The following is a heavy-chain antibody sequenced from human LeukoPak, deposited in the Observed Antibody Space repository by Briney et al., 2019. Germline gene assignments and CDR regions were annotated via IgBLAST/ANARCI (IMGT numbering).Heavy chain of an antibody. CDR3: ARRSSSLDY. J-gene: IGHJ4*02. V-gene: IGHV4-59*08. CDR1: GGSISSYY. Sequence: SETLPLTCTVSGGSISSYYWSWIRQPPGKGLEWIGYIYYSGSTNYNPSLKSRVTISVDTSKNQFSLKLSSVTAADTAVYYCARRSSSLDYWGQGTLVTVSS. D-gene: IGHD6-6*01. CDR2: IYYSGST.